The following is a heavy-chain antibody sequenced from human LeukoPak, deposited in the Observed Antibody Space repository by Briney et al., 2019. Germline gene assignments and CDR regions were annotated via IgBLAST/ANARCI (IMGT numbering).Heavy chain of an antibody. CDR2: IYSGGST. D-gene: IGHD3-10*01. V-gene: IGHV3-53*01. Sequence: PGRSLRLSCAASGFTFSDYYMSWVRQAPGKGLQWVSVIYSGGSTYYADSVKGRFTISRDNSKNTLYLQMNSLRAEDTAVYYCARENNFGSGMDVWGQGTTVTVSS. CDR1: GFTFSDYY. J-gene: IGHJ6*02. CDR3: ARENNFGSGMDV.